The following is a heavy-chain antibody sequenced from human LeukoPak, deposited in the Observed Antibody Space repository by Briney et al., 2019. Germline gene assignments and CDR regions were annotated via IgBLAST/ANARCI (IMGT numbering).Heavy chain of an antibody. CDR2: IYYSGST. V-gene: IGHV4-31*03. D-gene: IGHD3-22*01. Sequence: SETLSLTCTVSGGSISSGGYYWSWIRQHPGKGLEWIGYIYYSGSTYYNPSLKSRVTISVDRSKNQFSLKLSSVTAADTAVYYCARATSSSGYAGAPSWFDPWGQGTLVTVSS. J-gene: IGHJ5*02. CDR1: GGSISSGGYY. CDR3: ARATSSSGYAGAPSWFDP.